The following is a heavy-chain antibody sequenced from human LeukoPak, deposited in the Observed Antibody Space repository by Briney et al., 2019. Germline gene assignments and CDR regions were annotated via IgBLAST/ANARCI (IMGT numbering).Heavy chain of an antibody. CDR1: GYIFTNYW. J-gene: IGHJ5*02. CDR3: ARLGWPLMSSWFDP. V-gene: IGHV5-51*01. CDR2: IYPADSDT. D-gene: IGHD2-8*01. Sequence: GESLKISCQVSGYIFTNYWIGWVRQMPGKGLDSMGIIYPADSDTSYSPSFQGQVTISADKSISTVYLQWSSLKASDTAMYYCARLGWPLMSSWFDPWGQGTLVTVSS.